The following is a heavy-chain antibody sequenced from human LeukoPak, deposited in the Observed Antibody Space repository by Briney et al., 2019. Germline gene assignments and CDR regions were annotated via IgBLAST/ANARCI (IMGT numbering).Heavy chain of an antibody. CDR2: IKEDGSET. CDR3: ARGSFPVGDSAFDY. Sequence: GGSLRLSCAASGFTFSSHWVTWVRQAPGKGLECVASIKEDGSETYYVDSVKGRFTISRDNAKNSLYLQMNSLRPEDTAVYYCARGSFPVGDSAFDYWGQGTLVTVSS. D-gene: IGHD3-16*01. V-gene: IGHV3-7*01. J-gene: IGHJ4*02. CDR1: GFTFSSHW.